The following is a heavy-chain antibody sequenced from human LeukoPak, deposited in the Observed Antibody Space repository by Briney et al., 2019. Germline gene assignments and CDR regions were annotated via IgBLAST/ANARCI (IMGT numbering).Heavy chain of an antibody. CDR3: AKTFIAAANPIDY. CDR2: ISGGGTST. V-gene: IGHV3-23*01. Sequence: PGGSLRLSCAASGFTFSSYAMSWVRQAPGKGLEWVSVISGGGTSTYYADSVKGRFTISKDNSRNTLYLQMNSLRAEDTAVYYCAKTFIAAANPIDYWGQGTLVTLSS. CDR1: GFTFSSYA. J-gene: IGHJ4*02. D-gene: IGHD6-25*01.